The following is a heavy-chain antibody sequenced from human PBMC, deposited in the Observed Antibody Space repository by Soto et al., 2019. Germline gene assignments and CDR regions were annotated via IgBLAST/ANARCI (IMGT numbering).Heavy chain of an antibody. V-gene: IGHV5-51*01. CDR2: MYPGDSDT. CDR3: ARLPRDCNKTSCYYADH. D-gene: IGHD2-2*01. J-gene: IGHJ4*01. Sequence: GESLKISCRGSGYDFNTNWFGWVRQLPGKGLEWVGIMYPGDSDTRYNPSLQGHVTLSADVTVSTAFLQWRSLKTSDTGMYFCARLPRDCNKTSCYYADHWGHGTQATV. CDR1: GYDFNTNW.